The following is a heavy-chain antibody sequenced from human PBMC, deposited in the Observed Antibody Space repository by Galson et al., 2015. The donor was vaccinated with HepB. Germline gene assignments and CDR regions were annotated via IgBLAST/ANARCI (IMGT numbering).Heavy chain of an antibody. D-gene: IGHD5-12*01. CDR3: ARQSTVPTTPIDY. J-gene: IGHJ4*02. V-gene: IGHV4-39*01. CDR1: GGSISSSSYY. CDR2: MYYSGST. Sequence: ETLSLTCPVSGGSISSSSYYWGWIRQPPGKGLEWIGSMYYSGSTSYNPSLKSRVTISVDTSKNQFSLKLSSVTAADTAVYYCARQSTVPTTPIDYWGQGTLVTVSS.